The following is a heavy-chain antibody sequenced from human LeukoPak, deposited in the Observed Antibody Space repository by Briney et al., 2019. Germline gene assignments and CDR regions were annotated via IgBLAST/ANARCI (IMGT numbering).Heavy chain of an antibody. Sequence: GGSLRLSCAASGFTVSSNYMSWVRQAPGKGLEWVSVIYSGGSTYYADSVKGRFTISRDNSKNTLYLQMNSLRAEDTAVYYCARDTGYCSGGSCYGMDVWGQGTTVTASS. D-gene: IGHD2-15*01. V-gene: IGHV3-66*01. J-gene: IGHJ6*02. CDR3: ARDTGYCSGGSCYGMDV. CDR1: GFTVSSNY. CDR2: IYSGGST.